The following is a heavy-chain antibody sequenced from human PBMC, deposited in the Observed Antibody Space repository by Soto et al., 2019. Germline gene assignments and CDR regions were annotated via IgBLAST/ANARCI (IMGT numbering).Heavy chain of an antibody. CDR2: IWYDGSNK. D-gene: IGHD2-15*01. CDR3: ARGRYCSGGSCRPTYFDY. Sequence: QVQLVESGGGVVQPGRSLRLSCAASGFTFSSYGMHWVRQAPGKGLEWVAVIWYDGSNKYYADSVKGRFTISRDNSKNTLYLQINSLRAEDTAVYYCARGRYCSGGSCRPTYFDYWGQGTLVTVSS. J-gene: IGHJ4*02. CDR1: GFTFSSYG. V-gene: IGHV3-33*01.